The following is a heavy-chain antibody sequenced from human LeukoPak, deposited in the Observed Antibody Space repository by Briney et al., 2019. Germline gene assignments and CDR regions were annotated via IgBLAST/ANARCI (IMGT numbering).Heavy chain of an antibody. J-gene: IGHJ4*02. D-gene: IGHD3-22*01. Sequence: SETLSLTCTVSGGSISSDYWSWIRQPPGKGLEWIGYIYYRGSTNYNPSLKSRVTISVDTSKNQFSLKLSSVTAADTAVYYCARLSGYSSGHYDSDYWGQGTLVTVSS. CDR2: IYYRGST. CDR1: GGSISSDY. CDR3: ARLSGYSSGHYDSDY. V-gene: IGHV4-59*01.